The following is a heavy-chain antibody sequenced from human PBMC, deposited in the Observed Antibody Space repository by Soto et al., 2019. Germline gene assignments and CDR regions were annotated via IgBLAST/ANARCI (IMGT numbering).Heavy chain of an antibody. Sequence: GGSLRLSCAASGFTFSSYAMSWVRQAPGKGMEWVSAISGSGGSTYYADSVKARFTISRDNSKNTLYLQMNSLRAEDTAVYYCAKTNSDRSSPIPYYYYGMDVWGQGTTVTVSS. V-gene: IGHV3-23*01. J-gene: IGHJ6*02. D-gene: IGHD3-9*01. CDR1: GFTFSSYA. CDR2: ISGSGGST. CDR3: AKTNSDRSSPIPYYYYGMDV.